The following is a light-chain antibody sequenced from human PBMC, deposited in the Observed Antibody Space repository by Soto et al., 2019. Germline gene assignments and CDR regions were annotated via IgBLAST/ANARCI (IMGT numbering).Light chain of an antibody. J-gene: IGKJ5*01. CDR1: QTISTY. V-gene: IGKV1-39*01. Sequence: DIQMTQSPSSLSATVGDSVTMSGRASQTISTYLNWYQQKPGKAPTLLIFTASTLQSGVPSRFSGSGSGTDFTLTISSVHPEDFATYYCQQSYSTPPTFGQGTRLEIK. CDR2: TAS. CDR3: QQSYSTPPT.